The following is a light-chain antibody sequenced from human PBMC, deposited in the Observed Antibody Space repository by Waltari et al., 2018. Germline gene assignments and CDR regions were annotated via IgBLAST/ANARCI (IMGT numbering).Light chain of an antibody. Sequence: QSALTQPRSVSGSPGQSVTISCTGTSSDVGDYDFVSWYQHHPDKAPKLIIYDVNKRPSGVPDRFSGSKSDNTASLTISGLQAEDEADYYRCSYAGTYINYVFGSGTTVTVL. V-gene: IGLV2-11*01. CDR1: SSDVGDYDF. CDR2: DVN. CDR3: CSYAGTYINYV. J-gene: IGLJ1*01.